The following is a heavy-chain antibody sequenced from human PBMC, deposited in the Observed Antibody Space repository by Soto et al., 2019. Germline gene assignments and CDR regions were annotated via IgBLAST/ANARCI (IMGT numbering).Heavy chain of an antibody. V-gene: IGHV4-59*01. CDR2: TYYSGST. Sequence: LSLTCTVSGGSMIAYYWNWMRQPPGKGLQWIGYTYYSGSTTYNPSLKSRVTISVDSSKNQFSLKLDSVTPADTAVYYCARVRGTAGKRYFDYWGQGTLVTVSS. D-gene: IGHD6-13*01. CDR1: GGSMIAYY. J-gene: IGHJ4*02. CDR3: ARVRGTAGKRYFDY.